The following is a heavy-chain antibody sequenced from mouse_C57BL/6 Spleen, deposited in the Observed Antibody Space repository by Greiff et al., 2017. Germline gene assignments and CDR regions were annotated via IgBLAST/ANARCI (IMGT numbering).Heavy chain of an antibody. D-gene: IGHD1-1*01. J-gene: IGHJ2*01. Sequence: DVQLVESGGDLVKPGGSLKLSCAASGFTFSSYGMSWVRQTPDKRLEWVATISSGGSYTYYPDSVKGRFTISRDNAKNTLYLQMSSLKSEDTAMYYCARHKGSSPFDYWGQGTTLTVSS. CDR2: ISSGGSYT. CDR3: ARHKGSSPFDY. V-gene: IGHV5-6*01. CDR1: GFTFSSYG.